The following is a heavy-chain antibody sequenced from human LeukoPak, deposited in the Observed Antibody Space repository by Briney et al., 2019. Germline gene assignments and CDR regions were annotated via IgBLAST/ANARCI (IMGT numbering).Heavy chain of an antibody. CDR3: ARGAGPGYSSRRYEGGGDFDY. CDR2: MNPNSGNT. J-gene: IGHJ4*02. CDR1: GYTFTSYD. Sequence: ASVKVSCKASGYTFTSYDINWVRQATGQGLEWMGWMNPNSGNTGYAQKFQGRVTITRNTSISTAYMELSSLRSEDTAVYYCARGAGPGYSSRRYEGGGDFDYWGQGTLVTVSS. D-gene: IGHD6-13*01. V-gene: IGHV1-8*03.